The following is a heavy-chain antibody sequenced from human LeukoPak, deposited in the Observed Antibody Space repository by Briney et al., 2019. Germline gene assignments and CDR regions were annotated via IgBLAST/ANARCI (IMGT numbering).Heavy chain of an antibody. V-gene: IGHV3-30*04. D-gene: IGHD2-15*01. J-gene: IGHJ4*02. Sequence: GRSLRLSCAASGFTFSSYAMHWVRQAPGKGLECVAVISYDGSNKYYADSVKGRFTISRDNSKNTLYLQMNSLRAEDTAVYYCARSIPRGYCSGGSCSGAIDYWGQGTLVTVSS. CDR3: ARSIPRGYCSGGSCSGAIDY. CDR1: GFTFSSYA. CDR2: ISYDGSNK.